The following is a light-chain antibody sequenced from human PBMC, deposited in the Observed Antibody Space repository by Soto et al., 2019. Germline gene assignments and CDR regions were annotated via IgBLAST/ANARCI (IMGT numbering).Light chain of an antibody. J-gene: IGLJ2*01. CDR2: DVS. V-gene: IGLV2-11*01. CDR3: CSYAGSNTLV. Sequence: QSALTQPRSVYGSPGQSVTISCTGTNSDVGGYNYVSWYQQHPDKAPKVMIYDVSKRPSGVPDRFSGSKSGNTASLTISGLQAEDEADYYCCSYAGSNTLVFGGGTKLTVL. CDR1: NSDVGGYNY.